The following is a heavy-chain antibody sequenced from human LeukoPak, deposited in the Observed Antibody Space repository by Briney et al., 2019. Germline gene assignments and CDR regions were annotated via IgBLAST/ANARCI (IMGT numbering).Heavy chain of an antibody. D-gene: IGHD5-18*01. CDR3: ARVGIQLWLRVYFQH. CDR1: GGSFSGYY. V-gene: IGHV4-34*01. Sequence: PSETLSLTCAVYGGSFSGYYWSWIRQPPGMGLEWIGEINHSGSTNYNPSLKSRVTISVDTSKNQFSLKLSSVTAADTAVYYCARVGIQLWLRVYFQHWGQGTLVTVSS. CDR2: INHSGST. J-gene: IGHJ1*01.